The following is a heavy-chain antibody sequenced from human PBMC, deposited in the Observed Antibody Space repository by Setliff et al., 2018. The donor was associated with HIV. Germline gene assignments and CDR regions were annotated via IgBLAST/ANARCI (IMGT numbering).Heavy chain of an antibody. V-gene: IGHV4-38-2*01. CDR3: ARGMDYYDTSGYYQYYFDY. Sequence: PSETLSLTCDVSTPSFINGFYWCWIRQAPGKGLEWIGSIYHSETTYYNPSLKSRVTISIDRSKKQFSLQLTSLTAADTAVYYCARGMDYYDTSGYYQYYFDYGGQGTLVTVSS. J-gene: IGHJ4*02. D-gene: IGHD3-22*01. CDR1: TPSFINGFY. CDR2: IYHSETT.